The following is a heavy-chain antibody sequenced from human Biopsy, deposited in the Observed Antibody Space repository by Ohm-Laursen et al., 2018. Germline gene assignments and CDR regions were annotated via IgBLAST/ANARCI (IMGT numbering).Heavy chain of an antibody. CDR1: GGSISNNNCY. V-gene: IGHV4-61*03. CDR3: ARGSNEYGGLYFPH. CDR2: ISYTGYT. J-gene: IGHJ1*01. Sequence: TLSLTCTVSGGSISNNNCYWGWIRQPPGKGLEWIGHISYTGYTSYNASLKSRVTISVDTSRNHFSLGLSSLTAADTAVYYCARGSNEYGGLYFPHWGQGTLVTVSS. D-gene: IGHD4-23*01.